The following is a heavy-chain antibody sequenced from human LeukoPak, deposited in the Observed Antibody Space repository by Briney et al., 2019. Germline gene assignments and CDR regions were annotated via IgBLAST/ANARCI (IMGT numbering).Heavy chain of an antibody. CDR2: IYTSGST. Sequence: MTSETLSLTCTVSGGSISSYYWSWLRQPAGKGLEWIGRIYTSGSTNYNPSLKSRVTMSVDTSKNQFSLKLSSVTAADTAVYYCARDFQAEPSSWFNNWFDPCGQGTLVTVSS. D-gene: IGHD6-13*01. J-gene: IGHJ5*02. CDR3: ARDFQAEPSSWFNNWFDP. V-gene: IGHV4-4*07. CDR1: GGSISSYY.